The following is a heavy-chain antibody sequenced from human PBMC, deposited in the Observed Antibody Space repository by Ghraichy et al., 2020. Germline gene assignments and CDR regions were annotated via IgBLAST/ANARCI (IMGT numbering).Heavy chain of an antibody. Sequence: SETLSLTCTVSGGSISSYYWSWIRQPPGKGLEWIGYIYYSGSTNYNPSLKSRVTISVDTSKNQFSLKLSSVTAADTAVYYCARGMVDFWSGYPYYYYYGMDVGCQGTTVTVSS. CDR2: IYYSGST. V-gene: IGHV4-59*01. D-gene: IGHD3-3*01. J-gene: IGHJ6*02. CDR1: GGSISSYY. CDR3: ARGMVDFWSGYPYYYYYGMDV.